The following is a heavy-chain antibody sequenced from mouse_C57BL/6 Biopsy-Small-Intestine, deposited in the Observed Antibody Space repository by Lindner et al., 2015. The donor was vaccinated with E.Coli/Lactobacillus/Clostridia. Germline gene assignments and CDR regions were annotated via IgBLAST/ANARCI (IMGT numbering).Heavy chain of an antibody. CDR3: AGGEWVTALYGLDV. CDR1: GYMFTSYS. CDR2: INGGNGNT. J-gene: IGHJ1*01. Sequence: SVKVSCKATGYMFTSYSMHWVRQAPDKDLNGMGWINGGNGNTKYSQKFQGRMTVVRDTSANTVYMELSSLSSEDTSIYYCAGGEWVTALYGLDVWGQGTSVTVSS. V-gene: IGHV1-84*02. D-gene: IGHD1-1*01.